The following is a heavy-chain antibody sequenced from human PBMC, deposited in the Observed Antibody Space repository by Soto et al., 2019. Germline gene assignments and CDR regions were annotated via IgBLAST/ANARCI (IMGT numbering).Heavy chain of an antibody. CDR1: GYTFTSYG. V-gene: IGHV1-18*04. J-gene: IGHJ5*02. D-gene: IGHD2-15*01. Sequence: ASVKVFCKASGYTFTSYGISWVRRAPGQGLEWMGWISAYNGSTNYAQKLQGRVTMTTDTSTSTAYMELRSLRSDDTAVYYCARDSAVVVGPWFDPWGQGTLVTVSS. CDR3: ARDSAVVVGPWFDP. CDR2: ISAYNGST.